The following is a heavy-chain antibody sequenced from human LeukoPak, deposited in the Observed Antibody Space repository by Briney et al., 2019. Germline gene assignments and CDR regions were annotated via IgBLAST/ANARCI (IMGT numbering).Heavy chain of an antibody. V-gene: IGHV3-23*01. CDR2: IRGSGTST. CDR3: AKVTYGSGTYGAFDY. J-gene: IGHJ4*02. D-gene: IGHD3-10*01. Sequence: GGSLRLSCAASGFTFSSSWMSWVRQAPGKGLEWVSCIRGSGTSTYYADSVKGRFTISRDNSKNTLYLQMNSLRAEDTAVYYCAKVTYGSGTYGAFDYWGQGTLVTVSS. CDR1: GFTFSSSW.